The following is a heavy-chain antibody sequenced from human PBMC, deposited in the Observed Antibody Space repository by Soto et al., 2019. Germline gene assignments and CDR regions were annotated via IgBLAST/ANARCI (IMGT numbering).Heavy chain of an antibody. CDR2: VYYSGST. CDR3: ARHGGTTPFDF. CDR1: GDSIRGSNFY. V-gene: IGHV4-39*01. Sequence: QLQLQESGPGLVKPSETLSLTCTLSGDSIRGSNFYWAWIRQPPGQELEWVGTVYYSGSTYYHPSLMRRVTLSVDPSKHQFSLRLSSVTASDTGTYFCARHGGTTPFDFWGQGIQVAVSS. D-gene: IGHD4-17*01. J-gene: IGHJ4*02.